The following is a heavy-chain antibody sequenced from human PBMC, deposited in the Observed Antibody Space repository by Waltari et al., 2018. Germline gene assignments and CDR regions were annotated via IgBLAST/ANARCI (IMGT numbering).Heavy chain of an antibody. Sequence: QVHLVQSGAEVKKPGASVKVSCKASGYSVSSYSLNWVRQVPGQGLEWMGWIRTYNGETNYAQKFQGRVTMTTDTSTSTAYMELRSLTSDDTAVYYCARDPGVLYFQHWGQGTLVTVSS. CDR2: IRTYNGET. V-gene: IGHV1-18*01. J-gene: IGHJ1*01. CDR3: ARDPGVLYFQH. CDR1: GYSVSSYS. D-gene: IGHD2-8*01.